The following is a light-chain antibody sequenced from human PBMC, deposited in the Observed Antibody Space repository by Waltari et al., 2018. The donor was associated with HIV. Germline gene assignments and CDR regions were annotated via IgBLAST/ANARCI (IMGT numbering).Light chain of an antibody. CDR1: CPNIGAGSD. J-gene: IGLJ1*01. CDR2: GNS. CDR3: QSYDSSLSAYV. Sequence: QSVLTQPPSVSGAPGQRVTISCTGSCPNIGAGSDVHWYQQLPGTAPKLLIYGNSNRPSGVPDRFSGSKSGTSASLAITGLQAEDEADYYCQSYDSSLSAYVFGTGTKVTVL. V-gene: IGLV1-40*01.